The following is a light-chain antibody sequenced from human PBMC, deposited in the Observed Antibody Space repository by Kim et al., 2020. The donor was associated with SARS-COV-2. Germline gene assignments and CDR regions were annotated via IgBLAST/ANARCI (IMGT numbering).Light chain of an antibody. Sequence: QSITVSCIGTSNAIGYYEYVSWYQQHSGKAPKLIIFDVNKRPSGVSDRFSASKSGNTASLTISGLQAEDEADYYCSSYTTSATFVFGAGTKVTVL. CDR1: SNAIGYYEY. CDR3: SSYTTSATFV. V-gene: IGLV2-14*03. CDR2: DVN. J-gene: IGLJ1*01.